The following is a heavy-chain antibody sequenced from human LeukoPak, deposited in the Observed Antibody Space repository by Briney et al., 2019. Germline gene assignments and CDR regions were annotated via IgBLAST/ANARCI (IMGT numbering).Heavy chain of an antibody. CDR2: IKQDGGEK. V-gene: IGHV3-7*01. J-gene: IGHJ4*02. Sequence: GGPMRLSCAASGFTFSNYWMNWVRQAPGQGLEWVANIKQDGGEKNYVDTVKGRFTISRDNAKNSLYLQMNSLRAEDTAVYYCVRESQRDIWNGYNFDYWGQGTLVTVSS. CDR1: GFTFSNYW. CDR3: VRESQRDIWNGYNFDY. D-gene: IGHD3-3*01.